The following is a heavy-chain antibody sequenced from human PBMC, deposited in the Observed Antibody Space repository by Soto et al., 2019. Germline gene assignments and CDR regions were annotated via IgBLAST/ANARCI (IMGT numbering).Heavy chain of an antibody. CDR1: GYTFTGYY. CDR2: INPNSGGT. CDR3: ARDYPPDYYDSSGYYFGGWFDL. V-gene: IGHV1-2*02. J-gene: IGHJ5*02. Sequence: GGPVKVSCKASGYTFTGYYMHWVRQAPGQGLEWMGWINPNSGGTNYAQKFQGRVTMTRDTSISTAYMELSRLRFDDTAVYYCARDYPPDYYDSSGYYFGGWFDLWSQGTLVTVSS. D-gene: IGHD3-22*01.